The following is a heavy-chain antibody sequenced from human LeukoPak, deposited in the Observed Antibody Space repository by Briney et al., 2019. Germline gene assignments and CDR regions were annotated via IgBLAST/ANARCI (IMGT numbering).Heavy chain of an antibody. D-gene: IGHD2-15*01. CDR3: ARVDSSDAGNFDY. Sequence: ETSETLSLTRTVSGGSINDYYWSWIRQPPGKGLEWIAWIYYSGSTNYNPSLKSRVTISVDTSKNQFSLKLTSVTAADTAVYYCARVDSSDAGNFDYWGQGTLVTVSS. J-gene: IGHJ4*02. CDR2: IYYSGST. CDR1: GGSINDYY. V-gene: IGHV4-59*08.